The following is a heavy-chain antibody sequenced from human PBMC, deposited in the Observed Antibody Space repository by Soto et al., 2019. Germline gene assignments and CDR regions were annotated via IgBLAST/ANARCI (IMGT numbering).Heavy chain of an antibody. Sequence: QVQLMESGGGVVQPGRSLRLSCAASGFTFSSYAMHWVRQAPGQGLEWVALISYDGSNKYYADSVKGRFTISRDNSKNTLYLQMNSLRPEDTAVYHCARDQGGTTLYYHGMDVWGQGTTVTVSS. D-gene: IGHD1-7*01. CDR3: ARDQGGTTLYYHGMDV. V-gene: IGHV3-30-3*01. J-gene: IGHJ6*02. CDR2: ISYDGSNK. CDR1: GFTFSSYA.